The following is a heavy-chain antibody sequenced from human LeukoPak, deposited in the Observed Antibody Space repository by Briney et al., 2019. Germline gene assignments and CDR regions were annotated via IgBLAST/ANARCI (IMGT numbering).Heavy chain of an antibody. CDR3: ARGPTNGQAFDY. CDR2: ISGSGGST. CDR1: GFTFSSYG. Sequence: GGTLRLSCAASGFTFSSYGMSWVRQAPGKGLEWVSAISGSGGSTYYADSVKGRFTISRDNSKNTLYLQMNSLRAEDTAVYYCARGPTNGQAFDYWGQGTLVTVSS. V-gene: IGHV3-23*01. D-gene: IGHD2-8*01. J-gene: IGHJ4*02.